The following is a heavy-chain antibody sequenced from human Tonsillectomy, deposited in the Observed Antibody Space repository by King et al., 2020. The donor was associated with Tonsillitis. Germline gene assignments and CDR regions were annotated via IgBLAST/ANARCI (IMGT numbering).Heavy chain of an antibody. V-gene: IGHV3-74*01. D-gene: IGHD2-8*02. J-gene: IGHJ6*03. CDR3: AREAPSIPDRVVYAIGGVDFYYYYMDV. CDR2: INSDGSST. Sequence: VQLVESGGGLVQPGGSLRLSCAASGFTFNIYWMHWVRQAPGKGLVWVSRINSDGSSTSYADSVKGRFTISRDNAKNTLYLQMNSLRAEDTAVYYCAREAPSIPDRVVYAIGGVDFYYYYMDVWGKGTTVTVSS. CDR1: GFTFNIYW.